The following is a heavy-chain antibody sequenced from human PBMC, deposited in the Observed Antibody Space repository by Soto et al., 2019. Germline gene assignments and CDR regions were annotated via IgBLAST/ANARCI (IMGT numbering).Heavy chain of an antibody. Sequence: GESLKISCKGPGYSFTSYWISWVRQMPGKGLEWMGRIDPSDSYTNYSPSFQGHVTISADKSISTAYLQWSGLKASDTAMYYCASRRNYDSSGYGVDYYGMDVWGQGTTVTVSS. J-gene: IGHJ6*02. CDR1: GYSFTSYW. D-gene: IGHD3-22*01. CDR2: IDPSDSYT. CDR3: ASRRNYDSSGYGVDYYGMDV. V-gene: IGHV5-10-1*01.